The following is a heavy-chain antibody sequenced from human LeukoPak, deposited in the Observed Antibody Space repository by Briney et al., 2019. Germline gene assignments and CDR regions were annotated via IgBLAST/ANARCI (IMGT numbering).Heavy chain of an antibody. Sequence: PGGSLRLSCAAPGLRLSNKAMQWVHQETSKGLEWVAVIWYDGSNKYYADSVKGRFTISRDNSKNTLYLQMNSLRAEDTAVYYCARESGYDFDYWGQGTLVTVSS. CDR1: GLRLSNKA. CDR2: IWYDGSNK. V-gene: IGHV3-33*08. D-gene: IGHD5-12*01. J-gene: IGHJ4*02. CDR3: ARESGYDFDY.